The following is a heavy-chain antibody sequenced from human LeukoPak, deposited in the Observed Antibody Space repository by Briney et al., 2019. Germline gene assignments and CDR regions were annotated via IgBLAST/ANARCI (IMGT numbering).Heavy chain of an antibody. D-gene: IGHD3/OR15-3a*01. CDR2: ITSGSTTI. V-gene: IGHV3-48*01. CDR1: GFTFSNYN. Sequence: GGSLKLSCAASGFTFSNYNMNWVRQAPGKGLEWVSYITSGSTTIYYADSVKGRFTISRDDSKNSLYLQMNSLRAEDTAVYYCAGEDFRSHFDYWGQGTLVTVSS. J-gene: IGHJ4*02. CDR3: AGEDFRSHFDY.